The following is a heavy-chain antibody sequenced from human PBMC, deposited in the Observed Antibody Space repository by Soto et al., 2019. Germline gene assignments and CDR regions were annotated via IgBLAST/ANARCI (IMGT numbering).Heavy chain of an antibody. CDR3: AKDPSHNIIQELLWFGESYAFDI. J-gene: IGHJ3*02. CDR1: GFTFSSYA. V-gene: IGHV3-23*01. CDR2: ISGSGGST. Sequence: GGSLRLSCAASGFTFSSYAMSWVRQAPGKGLEWVSAISGSGGSTYYADSVKGRFTISRDNSKNTLYLQMNSLRAEDTAVYYCAKDPSHNIIQELLWFGESYAFDIWGQGTMVTVSS. D-gene: IGHD3-10*01.